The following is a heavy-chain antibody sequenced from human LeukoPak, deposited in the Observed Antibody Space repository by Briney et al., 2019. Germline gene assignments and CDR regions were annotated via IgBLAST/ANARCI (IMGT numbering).Heavy chain of an antibody. CDR3: ARDLIAILEVVAF. D-gene: IGHD3-9*01. CDR2: ISTSDSGSTM. J-gene: IGHJ4*02. CDR1: YG. Sequence: YGMSWVRQAPGKGLEWISYISTSDSGSTMYFADSVEGRFTMTRDIAKNLLYLRLNSLRAEDTAVYYCARDLIAILEVVAFWGQGTLVTVSS. V-gene: IGHV3-48*03.